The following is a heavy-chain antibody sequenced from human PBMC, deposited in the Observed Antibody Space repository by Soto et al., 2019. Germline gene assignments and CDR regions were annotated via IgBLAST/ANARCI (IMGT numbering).Heavy chain of an antibody. V-gene: IGHV1-3*01. CDR2: INVGNAKT. D-gene: IGHD6-19*01. CDR3: ARAGYSSSWDSYFDF. J-gene: IGHJ4*02. CDR1: GYSFTSYA. Sequence: QVQLVQSGAEVKKPGASVKVSCKTSGYSFTSYAIHWVRQAPGQRPEWMGWINVGNAKTRYSQKFQDRVTITRGTSASTAYMELSSLKFEDTAVYYCARAGYSSSWDSYFDFWGQVTKVTVSS.